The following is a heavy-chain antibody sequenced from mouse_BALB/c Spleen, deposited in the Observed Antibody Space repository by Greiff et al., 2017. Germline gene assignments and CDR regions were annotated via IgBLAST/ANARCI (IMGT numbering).Heavy chain of an antibody. J-gene: IGHJ3*01. CDR2: ISYSGST. CDR1: GDSITSGY. CDR3: ARYLTTVAESFFAY. V-gene: IGHV3-8*02. D-gene: IGHD1-1*01. Sequence: EVQLKESGPSLVKPSQTLSLTCSVTGDSITSGYWNWIRKFPGNKLEYMGYISYSGSTYYNPSLKSRISITRDTSKNQYYLQLNSVTTEDTATYYCARYLTTVAESFFAYWGQGTLVTVSA.